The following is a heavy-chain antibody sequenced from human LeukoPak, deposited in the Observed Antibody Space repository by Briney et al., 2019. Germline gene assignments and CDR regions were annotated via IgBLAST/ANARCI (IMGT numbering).Heavy chain of an antibody. J-gene: IGHJ6*03. CDR3: ARFLIYDSSEVDSYYMDV. V-gene: IGHV4-34*01. Sequence: KPSETLSLTCAVYGGSFSGYYWSWIRQPPGKGLEWIGEINHSGSTNYNPSLKSRVTISVDTSKNQFSLKLSSVTAADTAVYYCARFLIYDSSEVDSYYMDVWGKGTTVTVSS. CDR1: GGSFSGYY. D-gene: IGHD3-22*01. CDR2: INHSGST.